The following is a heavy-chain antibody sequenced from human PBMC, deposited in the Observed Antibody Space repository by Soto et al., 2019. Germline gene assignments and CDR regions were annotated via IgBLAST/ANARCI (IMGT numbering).Heavy chain of an antibody. J-gene: IGHJ4*02. CDR3: ARSAIAVNGLFDH. V-gene: IGHV4-39*02. CDR1: GGFISTSSYY. CDR2: IYYTGYT. D-gene: IGHD6-19*01. Sequence: PSETLFLTCTVSGGFISTSSYYWGWVRQPPGKGLEWIGTIYYTGYTYYNPSLKSRVAMSVDTSKDLFSLNLTSVIAADTAIYYCARSAIAVNGLFDHWGLGTLVTVSS.